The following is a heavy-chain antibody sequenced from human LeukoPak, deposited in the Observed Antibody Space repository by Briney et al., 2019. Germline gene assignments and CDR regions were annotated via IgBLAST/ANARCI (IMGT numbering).Heavy chain of an antibody. CDR3: ARGGTASFDL. J-gene: IGHJ5*02. D-gene: IGHD1-1*01. CDR1: EFTFDNFW. CDR2: ITNDGTGT. V-gene: IGHV3-74*01. Sequence: GGSLRLSCAASEFTFDNFWMHWVRQAPGKGLVWVSRITNDGTGTTYADSVKGRFTISRDNAKNTLYLQLNSLRAEDTAVYYCARGGTASFDLWGQGTLVTVSS.